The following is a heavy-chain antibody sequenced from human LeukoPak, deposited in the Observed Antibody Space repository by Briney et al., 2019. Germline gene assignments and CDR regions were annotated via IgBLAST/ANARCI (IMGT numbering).Heavy chain of an antibody. CDR1: GFTFSSYA. Sequence: PGRSLRLSCAASGFTFSSYAMHWVRQAPGKGLEWVAVISYDGSSKYYADSVKGRFTISRDNSKNTLYLQMNSLRAEDTAVYYCARVRSRYCYDSSANPIDYWGQGTLVTVSS. CDR3: ARVRSRYCYDSSANPIDY. V-gene: IGHV3-30-3*01. J-gene: IGHJ4*02. D-gene: IGHD3-22*01. CDR2: ISYDGSSK.